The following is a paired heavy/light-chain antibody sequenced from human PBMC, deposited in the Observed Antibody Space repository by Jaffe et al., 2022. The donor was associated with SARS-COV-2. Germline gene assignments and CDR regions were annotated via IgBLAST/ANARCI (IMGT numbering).Light chain of an antibody. V-gene: IGKV3-20*01. CDR3: QQYGSSSLT. CDR1: QSVSSS. Sequence: EIVLTQSPGTLSLSPGERATLSCRASQSVSSSLAWYQQKPGQAPRLLIYGASSRATGIPDRFSGSGSGTDFTLTISRLEPEDFAVYYCQQYGSSSLTFGQGTKLEIK. CDR2: GAS. J-gene: IGKJ2*01.
Heavy chain of an antibody. Sequence: EVQLLESGGGLVQPGGSLRLSCAASGFSFSTYGMRWARQAPGKGLEWVSTISNSGGSTYYADSVKGRFTISRDNPKNTLYLQMNSLRAEDTAVYYCASKADSSGYFEYWGLGTLVTVSS. CDR3: ASKADSSGYFEY. D-gene: IGHD3-22*01. V-gene: IGHV3-23*01. CDR1: GFSFSTYG. CDR2: ISNSGGST. J-gene: IGHJ4*02.